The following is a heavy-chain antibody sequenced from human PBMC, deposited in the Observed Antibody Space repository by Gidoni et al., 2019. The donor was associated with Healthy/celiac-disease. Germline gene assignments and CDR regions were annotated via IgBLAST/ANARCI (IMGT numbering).Heavy chain of an antibody. Sequence: EVQLVESGGGLVQPGRSLRLSCAASGFTFDDYAMHWVRQAPGKGLGWVSGISWKRGSIGYADSVKGRFTISRDNAKNSLYLQMNSLRAEDTALYYCAKDMGDDIVVVPAAIWGYYYYGMDVWGQGTTVTVSS. D-gene: IGHD2-2*02. CDR3: AKDMGDDIVVVPAAIWGYYYYGMDV. CDR2: ISWKRGSI. V-gene: IGHV3-9*01. J-gene: IGHJ6*02. CDR1: GFTFDDYA.